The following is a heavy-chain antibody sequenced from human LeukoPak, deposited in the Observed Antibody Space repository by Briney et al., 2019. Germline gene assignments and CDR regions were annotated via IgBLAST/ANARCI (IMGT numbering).Heavy chain of an antibody. Sequence: SETLSLTCTVSGGSISSYYWSWIRQPPGKGLEWIGYIYYSGSTNYNPSLKSRVTISVDTSKNQFSLKLSSVTAADTAVYYCARARGYSYGLTLDYWGQGTLVTVSS. CDR1: GGSISSYY. J-gene: IGHJ4*02. CDR3: ARARGYSYGLTLDY. CDR2: IYYSGST. V-gene: IGHV4-59*01. D-gene: IGHD5-18*01.